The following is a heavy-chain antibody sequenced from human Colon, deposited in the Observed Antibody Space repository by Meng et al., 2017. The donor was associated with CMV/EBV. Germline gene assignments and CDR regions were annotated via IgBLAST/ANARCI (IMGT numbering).Heavy chain of an antibody. CDR3: SRGRVGNTVRIDH. J-gene: IGHJ5*02. CDR2: IYWSGVT. V-gene: IGHV4-39*07. CDR1: DDSISSSNYY. D-gene: IGHD1-26*01. Sequence: SETLSLTCTVSDDSISSSNYYWGWIRQPPGRGLEWIGSIYWSGVTSYNPPLKSRVTISVDRSKNQFSLRLNSVTAADSAVYYCSRGRVGNTVRIDHWGQGTLVTVSS.